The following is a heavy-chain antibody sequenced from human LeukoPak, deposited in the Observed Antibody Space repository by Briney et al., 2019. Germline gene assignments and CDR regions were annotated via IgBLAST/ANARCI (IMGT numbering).Heavy chain of an antibody. J-gene: IGHJ4*02. CDR3: TKHTLAAVWFGAFDS. V-gene: IGHV3-9*01. D-gene: IGHD3-10*01. CDR2: ISWNSGSI. CDR1: GFTFDDYA. Sequence: PGRSLRLSCAASGFTFDDYAIHWVRQAPREGLGWVSGISWNSGSIGYADSVKGRFTISRDNAKNSLYLQMNSLRAEDTALYYCTKHTLAAVWFGAFDSWGQGTLVTVSS.